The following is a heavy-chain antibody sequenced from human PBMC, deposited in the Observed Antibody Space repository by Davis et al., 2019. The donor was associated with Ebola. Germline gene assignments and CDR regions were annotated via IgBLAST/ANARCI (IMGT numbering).Heavy chain of an antibody. CDR1: GFTFRNYA. CDR2: ITGSGRNT. J-gene: IGHJ6*02. Sequence: GESLKISCAASGFTFRNYAMSWVRQAPGKGLEWVAAITGSGRNTYYADSVKGRFTISRDTSKDTVYLQMNSLRAEDTAVYYCATLDILTAYVSYAMDVWGQGTTVTVS. D-gene: IGHD3-9*01. CDR3: ATLDILTAYVSYAMDV. V-gene: IGHV3-23*01.